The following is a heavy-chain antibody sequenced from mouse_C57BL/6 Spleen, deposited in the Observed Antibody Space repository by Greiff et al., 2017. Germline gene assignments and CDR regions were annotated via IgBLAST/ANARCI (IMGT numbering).Heavy chain of an antibody. D-gene: IGHD4-1*01. CDR3: ARAGEAGYWDY. J-gene: IGHJ2*01. Sequence: EVLLVESGPGLVKPSQSLSLTCSVSGYSITSGCFWYWIRQLPGNKLGCMGFISYDGSNNYNPSLKNRISITRDTSKNQFFLKLNTVTTEDTAAYYCARAGEAGYWDYWGQGTTLTVSS. CDR1: GYSITSGCF. V-gene: IGHV3-6*01. CDR2: ISYDGSN.